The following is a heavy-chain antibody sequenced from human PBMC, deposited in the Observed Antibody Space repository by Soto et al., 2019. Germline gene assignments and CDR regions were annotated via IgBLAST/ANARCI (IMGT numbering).Heavy chain of an antibody. Sequence: EVQLVESGGGLVKPGGSLRLSCAASGFTFTIAWMTWVRQGPGKGLEWVGRIKSKTDGGTIDYAAPVKGRFTISRDDSKNTLYLQMNSLKTEDTAVYYCTTGPNLRPLAAFDIWGQGTVVTVSS. CDR2: IKSKTDGGTI. J-gene: IGHJ3*02. CDR1: GFTFTIAW. V-gene: IGHV3-15*01. CDR3: TTGPNLRPLAAFDI.